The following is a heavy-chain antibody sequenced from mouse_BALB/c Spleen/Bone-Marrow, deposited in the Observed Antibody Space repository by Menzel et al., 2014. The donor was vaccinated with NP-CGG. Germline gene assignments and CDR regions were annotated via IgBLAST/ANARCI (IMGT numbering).Heavy chain of an antibody. CDR3: NAYWDY. CDR2: IDPENGYT. J-gene: IGHJ2*01. CDR1: GFNIKDYY. V-gene: IGHV14-4*02. Sequence: VQLQQSGAELVRSGASVKLSCTASGFNIKDYYMHWVKQRPEQGLEWIGWIDPENGYTEYAPKFQGKATMTADTSCNTANLQLSSLTSEDNAVYYCNAYWDYWGQGTTLTV. D-gene: IGHD1-1*01.